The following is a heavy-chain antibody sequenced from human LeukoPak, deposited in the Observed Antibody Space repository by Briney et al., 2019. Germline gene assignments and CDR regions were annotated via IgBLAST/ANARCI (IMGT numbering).Heavy chain of an antibody. CDR2: ISYSGST. V-gene: IGHV4-59*12. Sequence: PSETLSLTCTVSAGSISNYYWSWIRQPPGKGLEWIGYISYSGSTNYNPSLKSRVTISVDTSKNQFSLKLSSVTAADTALYFCARDRNIVIVPADIPFDYWGQGILVTVSS. J-gene: IGHJ4*02. CDR1: AGSISNYY. D-gene: IGHD2-2*01. CDR3: ARDRNIVIVPADIPFDY.